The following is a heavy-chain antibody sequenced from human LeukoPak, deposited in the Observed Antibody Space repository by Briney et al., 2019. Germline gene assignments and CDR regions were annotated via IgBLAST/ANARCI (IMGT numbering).Heavy chain of an antibody. CDR2: IIPILGIA. D-gene: IGHD6-6*01. J-gene: IGHJ4*02. Sequence: ASVKVSCTASGGTFSSYAISWVRQAPGQGLEWMGRIIPILGIANYAQKFQGRVTVTADKSTSTAYMELSSLRSEDTAVYYCARDPSSSSRISDYWGQGTLVTVPS. V-gene: IGHV1-69*04. CDR3: ARDPSSSSRISDY. CDR1: GGTFSSYA.